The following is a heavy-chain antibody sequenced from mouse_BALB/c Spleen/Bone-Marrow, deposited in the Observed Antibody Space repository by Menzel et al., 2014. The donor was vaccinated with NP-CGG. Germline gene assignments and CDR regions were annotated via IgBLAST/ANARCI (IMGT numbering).Heavy chain of an antibody. CDR2: ISSGGST. D-gene: IGHD3-2*02. J-gene: IGHJ1*01. V-gene: IGHV5-6-5*01. CDR1: GFTFSSYA. Sequence: EVQLLESGGGLVKPGGSLKLSCAASGFTFSSYAMSWVRQTPEKRLEWVASISSGGSTYYPDSVKGRFTISRDSARNILYLQMSSLRSEDTAMYYCARGGLRYFEVWGAGTTIAVSS. CDR3: ARGGLRYFEV.